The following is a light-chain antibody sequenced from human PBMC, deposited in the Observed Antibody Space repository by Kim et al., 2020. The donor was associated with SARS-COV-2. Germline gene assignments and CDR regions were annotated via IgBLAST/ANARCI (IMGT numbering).Light chain of an antibody. Sequence: DIQMTQSPFSLSASVGDAVTITCRASQDISNSLAWYQQKPGKAPRLLLYAASTLHSGVPSRFSGSGSGSDYTLTINSLQPEDFATYYCHRYTVTLVTFGQGTKVDIK. CDR1: QDISNS. CDR2: AAS. J-gene: IGKJ1*01. CDR3: HRYTVTLVT. V-gene: IGKV1-NL1*01.